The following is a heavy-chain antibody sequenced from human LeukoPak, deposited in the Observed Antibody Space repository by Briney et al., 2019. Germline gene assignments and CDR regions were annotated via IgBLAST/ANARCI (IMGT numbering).Heavy chain of an antibody. V-gene: IGHV4-4*07. CDR2: IYSSGTT. CDR1: GGSISGYY. CDR3: ARDQDYYGSGSYGPDH. J-gene: IGHJ5*02. D-gene: IGHD3-10*01. Sequence: SETLSLTCTVSGGSISGYYWNWIRQPAGKGLEWIGRIYSSGTTDDNPSLKSRVTMSVDTSQNVVSLRMTSVTAADTAMYYCARDQDYYGSGSYGPDHWGQGILVTVSS.